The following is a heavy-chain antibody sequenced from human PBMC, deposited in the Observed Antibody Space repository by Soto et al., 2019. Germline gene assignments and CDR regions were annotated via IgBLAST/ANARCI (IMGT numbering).Heavy chain of an antibody. CDR1: GGSISSGGYS. D-gene: IGHD6-19*01. CDR3: AKPYRVAGRQSFDY. J-gene: IGHJ4*02. CDR2: IYHSGST. Sequence: SETLSLTCAVSGGSISSGGYSWSWIRQPPGKGLEWIGYIYHSGSTYYNPSLKSRVTISVDRSKNQFSLKLSSVTAEDTAVYYCAKPYRVAGRQSFDYWGQGTLVTVSS. V-gene: IGHV4-30-2*01.